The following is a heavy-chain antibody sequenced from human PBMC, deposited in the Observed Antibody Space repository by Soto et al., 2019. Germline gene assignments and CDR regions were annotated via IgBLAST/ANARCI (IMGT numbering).Heavy chain of an antibody. D-gene: IGHD3-22*01. CDR1: GGTFSSYA. Sequence: QVQLVQSGAEVKKPGSSVKVSCKASGGTFSSYAISWVRQAPGQGLEWMGGIIPIFGTANYAQKFQGRVTITADESTSTAYMELGSLRSEDTAVYYCARAGSSGYLSAPFDYWGQGTLVTVSS. V-gene: IGHV1-69*01. CDR2: IIPIFGTA. J-gene: IGHJ4*02. CDR3: ARAGSSGYLSAPFDY.